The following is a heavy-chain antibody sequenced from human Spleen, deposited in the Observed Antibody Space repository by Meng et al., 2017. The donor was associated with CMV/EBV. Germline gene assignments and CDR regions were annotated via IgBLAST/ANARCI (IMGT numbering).Heavy chain of an antibody. CDR2: ISSTGDYT. CDR3: ARGDYEVHY. CDR1: GFTFTTYN. J-gene: IGHJ4*02. Sequence: GESLKISCAASGFTFTTYNMNWVRQAAGQGLEWIASISSTGDYTYYADSVRGRFSISRLNARNSLFLQMDSLRSEDTAVYYCARGDYEVHYWGQGTLVTVSS. V-gene: IGHV3-21*04. D-gene: IGHD4-17*01.